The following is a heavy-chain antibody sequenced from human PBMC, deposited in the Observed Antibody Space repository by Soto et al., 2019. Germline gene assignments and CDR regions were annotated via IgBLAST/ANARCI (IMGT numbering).Heavy chain of an antibody. V-gene: IGHV4-31*03. CDR3: ARDYCSGGSCYFDY. D-gene: IGHD2-15*01. J-gene: IGHJ4*02. CDR1: GGSISSSGYY. CDR2: IYYSGNT. Sequence: QVQLQESGPGLVKPSQTLSLTCTVSGGSISSSGYYWSWIRQHPGKGLEWIGYIYYSGNTYYNPSLKSRVTISVDTSKNQLSLKLSSVTAADTAVYYCARDYCSGGSCYFDYWGQGTLVTVSS.